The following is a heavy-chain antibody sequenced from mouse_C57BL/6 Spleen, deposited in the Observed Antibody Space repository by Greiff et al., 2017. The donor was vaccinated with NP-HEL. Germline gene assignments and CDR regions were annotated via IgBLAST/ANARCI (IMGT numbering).Heavy chain of an antibody. D-gene: IGHD1-1*01. CDR2: IDPSDSYT. J-gene: IGHJ1*03. Sequence: VQLQQSGAELVMPGASVKLSCKASGYTFTSYWMHWVKQRPGQGLEWIGEIDPSDSYTNYNQKFKGKSTLTVDKSSSTAYMQLSSLTSEDSAVYYCARFPYGSSPSFDVWGTGTTVTVSS. V-gene: IGHV1-69*01. CDR3: ARFPYGSSPSFDV. CDR1: GYTFTSYW.